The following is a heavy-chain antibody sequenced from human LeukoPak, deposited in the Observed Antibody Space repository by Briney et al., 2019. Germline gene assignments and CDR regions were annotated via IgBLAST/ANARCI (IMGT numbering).Heavy chain of an antibody. Sequence: QPGGSLRLSCAASGFTFSSYSMNWVRQAPGKGLEWVSSISSSSSYIYYADSVKGRFTISRDDSKSTLYLQLNSLRVEDTAVYYCARDGNWNLDYWGQGTLVTVSS. V-gene: IGHV3-21*01. CDR1: GFTFSSYS. D-gene: IGHD1-1*01. CDR2: ISSSSSYI. J-gene: IGHJ4*02. CDR3: ARDGNWNLDY.